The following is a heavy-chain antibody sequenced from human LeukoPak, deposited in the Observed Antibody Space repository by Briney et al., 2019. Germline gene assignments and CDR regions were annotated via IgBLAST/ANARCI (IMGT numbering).Heavy chain of an antibody. J-gene: IGHJ4*02. CDR3: ARDARGSGWFGYYFDY. V-gene: IGHV3-64*01. D-gene: IGHD6-19*01. CDR2: ISSNGGST. Sequence: GGSLRLSCAASGFTFSSYAMHWVGQAPGKGLDYVSAISSNGGSTYYANSVKGRFTISRDNSKNTLYLQMGSLRAEDMAVYYCARDARGSGWFGYYFDYWGQGTLVTVSS. CDR1: GFTFSSYA.